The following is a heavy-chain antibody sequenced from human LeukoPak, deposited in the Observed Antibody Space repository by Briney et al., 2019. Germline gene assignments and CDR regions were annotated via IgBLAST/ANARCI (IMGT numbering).Heavy chain of an antibody. CDR1: GGSISSSSYY. Sequence: SETLSLTCTVSGGSISSSSYYWGWISQPPGKGREWIGSIYYSGSTYYNPSLKSRVTISVDTSKNQFSLKLSSVTAADTAVYYCARPGTYGSGSYESDYWGQGTLVTVSS. V-gene: IGHV4-39*01. CDR3: ARPGTYGSGSYESDY. CDR2: IYYSGST. J-gene: IGHJ4*02. D-gene: IGHD3-10*01.